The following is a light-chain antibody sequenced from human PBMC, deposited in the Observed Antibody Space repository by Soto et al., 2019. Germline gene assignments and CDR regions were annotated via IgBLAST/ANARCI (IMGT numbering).Light chain of an antibody. J-gene: IGLJ1*01. V-gene: IGLV2-8*01. CDR1: SSDVGGYNY. Sequence: QSALTQPPSASGSPGQSVTISCTGTSSDVGGYNYVSWYQQHPGKAPKLMIYEVSKRPSGVPDRFSGSKSGNTASLTVSGLQAEDEADYYCSSYAGRNNFHVFGPGTKVTVL. CDR3: SSYAGRNNFHV. CDR2: EVS.